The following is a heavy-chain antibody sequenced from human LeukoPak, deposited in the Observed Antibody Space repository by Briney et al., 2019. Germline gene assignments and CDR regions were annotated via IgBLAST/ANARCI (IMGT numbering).Heavy chain of an antibody. V-gene: IGHV3-30-3*01. J-gene: IGHJ6*02. Sequence: PGGSLRLSCAASGFTFSSFAVHWVRQAPGKGLEWVALISYDGNNNYYADSVRGRFTISRDNSKNTVNLQVNSLRPEDTAVYYCAREQLYSGYSGLDVWGQQTTLTASS. D-gene: IGHD2-21*01. CDR2: ISYDGNNN. CDR3: AREQLYSGYSGLDV. CDR1: GFTFSSFA.